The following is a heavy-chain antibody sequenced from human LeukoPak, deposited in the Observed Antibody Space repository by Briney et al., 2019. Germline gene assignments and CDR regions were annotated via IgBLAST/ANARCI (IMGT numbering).Heavy chain of an antibody. D-gene: IGHD3-3*01. CDR1: GFTSSSYA. CDR3: AKDRAFGIFGVVVPDY. J-gene: IGHJ4*02. V-gene: IGHV3-23*01. CDR2: ISGSGGST. Sequence: GGSLRLSGAASGFTSSSYAMSWVRQAPGKGLEWVSAISGSGGSTYYADSVKGRFTISRDNSKNTLYLQMNSLRAEDTAVYYCAKDRAFGIFGVVVPDYWGQGTLVTVSS.